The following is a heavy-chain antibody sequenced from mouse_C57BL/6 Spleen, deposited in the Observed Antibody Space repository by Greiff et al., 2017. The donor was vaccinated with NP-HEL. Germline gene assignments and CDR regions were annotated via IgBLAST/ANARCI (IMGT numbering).Heavy chain of an antibody. D-gene: IGHD1-1*01. CDR1: GYTFTSYW. CDR2: IYPGNSDT. Sequence: EVQLQQSGTVLARPGASVKMSCKTSGYTFTSYWMHWVKQRPGQGLEWIGAIYPGNSDTSYNQKFKGKAKLTAVTSASTAYMELSSLTNEDSAVYYCTRDYYGSSYVGSYFDYWGQGTTLTVSS. CDR3: TRDYYGSSYVGSYFDY. J-gene: IGHJ2*01. V-gene: IGHV1-5*01.